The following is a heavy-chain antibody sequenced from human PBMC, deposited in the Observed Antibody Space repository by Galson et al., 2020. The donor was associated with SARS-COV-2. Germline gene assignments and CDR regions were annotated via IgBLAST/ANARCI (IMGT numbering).Heavy chain of an antibody. CDR3: ARNIGSLGHNWFDP. CDR2: IYSSGT. D-gene: IGHD1-26*01. CDR1: GGSVSSGSYY. V-gene: IGHV4-61*02. Sequence: SETLSLTCTVSGGSVSSGSYYWSWIRQPAGKGLEWIGRIYSSGTNYNPSLKSRVTMSIDTSKNQFSLELSSVTAADTAVYYCARNIGSLGHNWFDPWGQGTLVTVSS. J-gene: IGHJ5*01.